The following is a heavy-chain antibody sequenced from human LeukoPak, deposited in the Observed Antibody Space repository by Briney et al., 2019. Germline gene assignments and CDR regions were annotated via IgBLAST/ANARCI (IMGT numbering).Heavy chain of an antibody. CDR2: IYYSGTT. V-gene: IGHV4-59*12. CDR3: ARDRGPDYYYYGMDV. Sequence: SETLSLTCSVSGGSMSRYYWSWIRQSPGKGLEWIAYIYYSGTTNYNPSLKSRVTISVDTSKNQFSLKLSSVTAADTAVYYCARDRGPDYYYYGMDVWGQGTTVTVSS. J-gene: IGHJ6*02. D-gene: IGHD3-16*01. CDR1: GGSMSRYY.